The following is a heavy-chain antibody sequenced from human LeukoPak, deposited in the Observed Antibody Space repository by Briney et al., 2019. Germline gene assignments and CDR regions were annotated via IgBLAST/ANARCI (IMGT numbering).Heavy chain of an antibody. Sequence: GASVKVSCKASGDTFSSYAISWMRQATGQGLEWMGWMNPNSGNTGYAQKFQGRVTITRNTSISTAYMELSSLRSEDTAVYYCARGDCSSTSCYGYYMDVWGKGTTVTVSS. J-gene: IGHJ6*03. CDR1: GDTFSSYA. V-gene: IGHV1-8*03. CDR2: MNPNSGNT. CDR3: ARGDCSSTSCYGYYMDV. D-gene: IGHD2-2*01.